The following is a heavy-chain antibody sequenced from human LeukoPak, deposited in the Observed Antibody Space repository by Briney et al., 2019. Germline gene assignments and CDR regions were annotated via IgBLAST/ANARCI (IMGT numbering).Heavy chain of an antibody. D-gene: IGHD1-26*01. Sequence: GGSLRLSCAASGFTFSSYGMHWVRQAPGKGLEWVAVISYDGSNKYYADSVKGRFTISRDNSKNTLYLQMNSLRAEDTAVYYCAKDREREFDYWGQGTLVTVSS. CDR2: ISYDGSNK. CDR1: GFTFSSYG. V-gene: IGHV3-30*18. J-gene: IGHJ4*02. CDR3: AKDREREFDY.